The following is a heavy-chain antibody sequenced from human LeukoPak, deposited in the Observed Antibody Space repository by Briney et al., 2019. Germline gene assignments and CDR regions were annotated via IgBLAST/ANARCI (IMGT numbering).Heavy chain of an antibody. CDR1: GIPLRGYA. J-gene: IGHJ4*02. Sequence: GGSLRLSCAGAGIPLRGYAMSWVRRAPGKGLEWVSAMSGSGDSTLYADSVRGRFTISRDDSKNTLYLQMNNLRVEDTAVYYCAKDNYTDSYYPFDYWGQGTLVTVSS. D-gene: IGHD1-26*01. CDR2: MSGSGDST. CDR3: AKDNYTDSYYPFDY. V-gene: IGHV3-23*01.